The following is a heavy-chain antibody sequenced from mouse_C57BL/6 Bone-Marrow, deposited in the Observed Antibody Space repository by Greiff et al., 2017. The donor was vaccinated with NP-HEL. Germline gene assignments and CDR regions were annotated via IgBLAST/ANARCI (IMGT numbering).Heavy chain of an antibody. V-gene: IGHV1-54*01. D-gene: IGHD1-1*01. CDR3: ARSYYGSRGGMDY. Sequence: QVQLKQSGAELVRPGTSVKVSCKASGYAFTNYLIEWVKQRPGQGLEWIGVINPGSGGTNYNEKFKGKATLTADKSSSTAYMQLSSLTSEDSAVYFCARSYYGSRGGMDYWGQGTSVTVSS. CDR2: INPGSGGT. CDR1: GYAFTNYL. J-gene: IGHJ4*01.